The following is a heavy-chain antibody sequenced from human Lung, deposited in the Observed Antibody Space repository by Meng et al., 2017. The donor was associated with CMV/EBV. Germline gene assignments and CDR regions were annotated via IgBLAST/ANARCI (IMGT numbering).Heavy chain of an antibody. J-gene: IGHJ4*02. CDR2: INHIGST. CDR3: ASSDKTPRTGTLRGSDY. Sequence: PETMSPXCALYGGSSGGYYWSWIRQPPGKGLEWIGEINHIGSTNYNRSLRSRVTISVDTSKTQFSLKLRSVTAADTAVYYCASSDKTPRTGTLRGSDYWGQGTLVTVSS. D-gene: IGHD1-1*01. V-gene: IGHV4-34*01. CDR1: GGSSGGYY.